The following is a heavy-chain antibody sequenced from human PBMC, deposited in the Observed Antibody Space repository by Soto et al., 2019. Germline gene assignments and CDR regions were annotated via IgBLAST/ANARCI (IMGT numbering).Heavy chain of an antibody. V-gene: IGHV2-5*02. CDR2: IYWDDDK. CDR1: GFSLSTSGVG. D-gene: IGHD3-10*01. Sequence: QITLKESGPTLVKHTQTLTLTCTFSGFSLSTSGVGVGWIRQPPGKALEWLALIYWDDDKRYSPSLKSRLTITKDTSKNQVVITMTNMDPVDTATDYCALQPYGSGSYYYWGQGTLVTVSS. CDR3: ALQPYGSGSYYY. J-gene: IGHJ4*02.